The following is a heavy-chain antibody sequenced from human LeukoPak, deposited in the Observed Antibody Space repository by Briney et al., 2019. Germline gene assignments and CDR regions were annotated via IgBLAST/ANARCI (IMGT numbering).Heavy chain of an antibody. Sequence: ASVKVSCKASGYTFTGYYIHWVQQAPGQGLEWMGWINPDSGGTNYAQKFQGRVTMTRDTSISTAYVELSSLRSDDTAVYYCAICSSASCYASYWGQGTLVTVSS. J-gene: IGHJ4*02. D-gene: IGHD2-2*01. CDR1: GYTFTGYY. CDR2: INPDSGGT. CDR3: AICSSASCYASY. V-gene: IGHV1-2*02.